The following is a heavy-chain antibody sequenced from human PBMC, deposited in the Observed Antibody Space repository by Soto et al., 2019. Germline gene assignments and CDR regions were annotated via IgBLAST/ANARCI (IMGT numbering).Heavy chain of an antibody. CDR3: ARDDYVGEVGLGINWFDP. CDR2: IIPILGIA. J-gene: IGHJ5*02. Sequence: QVQLVQSGAEVKKPGSSVKVSFKASGGTFSSYTISWVRQAPGQGLEWMGRIIPILGIANYAQKFQGRVTITADKSTSTAYMELSSLRSEDTAVYYCARDDYVGEVGLGINWFDPWGQGTLVTVSS. D-gene: IGHD3-10*01. CDR1: GGTFSSYT. V-gene: IGHV1-69*08.